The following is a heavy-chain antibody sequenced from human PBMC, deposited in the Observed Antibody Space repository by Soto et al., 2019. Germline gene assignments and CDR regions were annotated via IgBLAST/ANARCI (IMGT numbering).Heavy chain of an antibody. J-gene: IGHJ6*03. CDR2: INHSGST. V-gene: IGHV4-34*01. CDR1: GGSFSGYY. D-gene: IGHD4-17*01. CDR3: AKTTTVTTDYYYSMDV. Sequence: QVQLQQWGAGLLKPSETLSLTCAVYGGSFSGYYWSWIRQPPGKGLEWMGEINHSGSTNYNPTLKSRVAISVDTSKNQFSLKLSSVTAADTAVYYCAKTTTVTTDYYYSMDVWGKGTTVTVSS.